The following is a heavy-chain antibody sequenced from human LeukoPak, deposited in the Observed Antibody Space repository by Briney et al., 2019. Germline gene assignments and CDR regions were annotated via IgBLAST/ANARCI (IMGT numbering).Heavy chain of an antibody. D-gene: IGHD3-22*01. CDR3: ASHNYYDSSD. J-gene: IGHJ4*02. Sequence: GASVKVSCKASGYTFTSYYMHWVRQAPGQGLGWMGRINPNSGGTNYAQKFQGRVTMTRDTSISTAYMELSRLRSDDTAVYHCASHNYYDSSDWGQGTLVTVSS. V-gene: IGHV1-2*06. CDR1: GYTFTSYY. CDR2: INPNSGGT.